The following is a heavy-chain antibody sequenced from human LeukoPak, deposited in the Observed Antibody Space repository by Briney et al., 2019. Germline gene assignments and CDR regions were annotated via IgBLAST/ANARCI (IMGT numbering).Heavy chain of an antibody. J-gene: IGHJ4*02. Sequence: PSETLSLTCTVSGGSISSSSYYWGWIRQPPGKGLEWIGSIYYSGSTYYNPSLKSRVIIPVDTSKNQFSLKLSSVTAADTAVYYCARQPRRYYDSSGYFDYWGQGTLVTVSS. CDR3: ARQPRRYYDSSGYFDY. CDR2: IYYSGST. V-gene: IGHV4-39*01. D-gene: IGHD3-22*01. CDR1: GGSISSSSYY.